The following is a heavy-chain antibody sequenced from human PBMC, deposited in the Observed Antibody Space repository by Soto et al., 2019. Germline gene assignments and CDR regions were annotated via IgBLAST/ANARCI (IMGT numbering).Heavy chain of an antibody. Sequence: EVQLLESGGGLVQTGGSLRLSCAASGFTFSSYAMSWVRQAPGQGLEWVSAISGSGGSTYYADSVKGRFTISRDNSKNTLYLQMNSLRAEDTAVYYCAKDKKYCSSTSCYTVFDYWGQGTLVTVSS. CDR1: GFTFSSYA. D-gene: IGHD2-2*02. CDR2: ISGSGGST. CDR3: AKDKKYCSSTSCYTVFDY. V-gene: IGHV3-23*01. J-gene: IGHJ4*02.